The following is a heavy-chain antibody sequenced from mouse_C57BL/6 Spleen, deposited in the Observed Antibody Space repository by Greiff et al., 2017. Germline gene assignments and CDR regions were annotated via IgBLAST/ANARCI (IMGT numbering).Heavy chain of an antibody. J-gene: IGHJ2*01. CDR1: GYSITSGYY. Sequence: ESGPGLVKPSQSLSLTCSVTGYSITSGYYWNWIRQFPGNKLEWMGYISYDGSNNYNPSLKNRISITRDTSKNQFFLKLNSVTTEDTATYYCARGITTVGASYYFAYWGQGTTLTVSS. V-gene: IGHV3-6*01. CDR2: ISYDGSN. D-gene: IGHD1-1*01. CDR3: ARGITTVGASYYFAY.